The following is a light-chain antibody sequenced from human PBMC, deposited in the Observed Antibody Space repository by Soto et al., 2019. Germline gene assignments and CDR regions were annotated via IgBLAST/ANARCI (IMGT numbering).Light chain of an antibody. CDR3: IPRRRWWT. CDR2: EVS. J-gene: IGKJ1*01. Sequence: VVTQQPPTLSVTPGQPASISCKSSQDLLHSDGRTYLYWYPQKPGQPPQLLIYEVSNRFSGVPERFSGSGSGTDFTLTTSRVEAEDVRVYYSIPRRRWWTFGQGTKVDIK. V-gene: IGKV2D-29*01. CDR1: QDLLHSDGRTY.